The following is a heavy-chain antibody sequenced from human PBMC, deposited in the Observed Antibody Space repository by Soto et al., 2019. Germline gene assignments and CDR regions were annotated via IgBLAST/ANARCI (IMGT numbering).Heavy chain of an antibody. CDR1: GHYFSGYY. CDR2: YNLNSGGT. J-gene: IGHJ4*02. Sequence: QVQLVQSGAEVKMTGASVKVSCEAPGHYFSGYYMYWVRQAPGHGLEWMGWYNLNSGGTNYAQKLQGRVPMTRDTSITTGYIDLGGLTSDDTAVHYCASAPPYYGISGYNEVWGLGTLVTVSS. CDR3: ASAPPYYGISGYNEV. D-gene: IGHD3-22*01. V-gene: IGHV1-2*02.